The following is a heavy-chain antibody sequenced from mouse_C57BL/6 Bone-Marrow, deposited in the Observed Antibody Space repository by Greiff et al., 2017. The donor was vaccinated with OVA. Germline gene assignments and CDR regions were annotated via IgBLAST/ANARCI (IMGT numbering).Heavy chain of an antibody. CDR2: ISDGGSYT. CDR1: GFTFSSYA. Sequence: EVQLVESGGGLVKPGGSLKLSCAASGFTFSSYAMSWVRQTPEKRLEWVATISDGGSYTYYPDNVKGRFTISRDNAKNNLYLQMSHLKSEDTAMYYCARDKNYYGSRRAYWGQGTLVTVSA. D-gene: IGHD1-1*01. J-gene: IGHJ3*01. CDR3: ARDKNYYGSRRAY. V-gene: IGHV5-4*01.